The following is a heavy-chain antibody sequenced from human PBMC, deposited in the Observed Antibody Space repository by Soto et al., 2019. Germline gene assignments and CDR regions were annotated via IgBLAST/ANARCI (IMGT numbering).Heavy chain of an antibody. V-gene: IGHV3-23*01. D-gene: IGHD3-3*01. CDR2: ISGSGGST. J-gene: IGHJ4*02. Sequence: EVQLLESGGGLVQPGGSLRFSCAASGFTFSSYAMSWVRQAPGKGLEWVSAISGSGGSTYYADSVKGRFTISRDNSKNTLYLQMNSLRAEDTAVYYCAKDGSSITIFGVVWGPFDYWGQGTLVTVSS. CDR3: AKDGSSITIFGVVWGPFDY. CDR1: GFTFSSYA.